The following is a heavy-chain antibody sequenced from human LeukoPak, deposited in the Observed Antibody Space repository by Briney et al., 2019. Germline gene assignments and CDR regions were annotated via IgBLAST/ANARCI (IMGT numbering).Heavy chain of an antibody. CDR2: IYRIGNT. CDR3: AGRGQRYFRD. J-gene: IGHJ1*01. V-gene: IGHV4-4*08. Sequence: SETLTLTCSVSGDSISSDYWSWIRQPPGKGLEWIGYIYRIGNTDYNPSLKSRVTISLDTSKNQLSLNLTSVTAADTAVYYCAGRGQRYFRDWVQGTLVTVSS. CDR1: GDSISSDY.